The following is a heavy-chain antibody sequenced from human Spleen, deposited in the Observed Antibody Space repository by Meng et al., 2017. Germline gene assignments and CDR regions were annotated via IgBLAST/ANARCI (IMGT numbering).Heavy chain of an antibody. CDR3: ARVYYYDSSGSYTFDV. D-gene: IGHD3-22*01. CDR1: GGTFSSYT. CDR2: IIPILGIA. J-gene: IGHJ3*01. Sequence: SVKVSCKASGGTFSSYTISWVRQAPGQGLEWMGRIIPILGIANYAQKFQGRVTITADKSTSTAYMELSSLRSEDTAVYYCARVYYYDSSGSYTFDVWGQGTMVTV. V-gene: IGHV1-69*02.